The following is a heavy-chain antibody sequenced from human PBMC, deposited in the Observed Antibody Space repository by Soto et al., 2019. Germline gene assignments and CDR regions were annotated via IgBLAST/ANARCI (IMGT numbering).Heavy chain of an antibody. CDR3: ARGFTSTVTTKFDY. CDR2: INHSGST. D-gene: IGHD4-17*01. Sequence: TSETLSLTCAVYGGSFSGYYWSWIRQPPGKGLEWIGEINHSGSTNYNPSLKSRVTISVDTSKNQFSLKLSSVTAADTAVYYCARGFTSTVTTKFDYWGQGTLVTV. V-gene: IGHV4-34*01. CDR1: GGSFSGYY. J-gene: IGHJ4*02.